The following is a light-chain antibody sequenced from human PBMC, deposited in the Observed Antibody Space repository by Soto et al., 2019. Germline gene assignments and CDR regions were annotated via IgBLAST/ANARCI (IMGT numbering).Light chain of an antibody. CDR3: HQYGISPPT. Sequence: EVVLTQSQGTLSLSPGERATLSCRASQSVSGSDVAWYQQKPGQTPRLLISGVSNRATGTPDRYSGRGSGTDFTLTISSLEPEDFAVFYCHQYGISPPTFGPGTKVEI. CDR2: GVS. V-gene: IGKV3-20*01. CDR1: QSVSGSD. J-gene: IGKJ1*01.